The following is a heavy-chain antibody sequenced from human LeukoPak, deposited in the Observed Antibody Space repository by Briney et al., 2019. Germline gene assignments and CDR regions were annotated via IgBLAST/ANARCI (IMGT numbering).Heavy chain of an antibody. Sequence: GGSLRLSCAASGFTFRSYWMRWVRQAPGKGLEWVANIKQDGSEKNYVDSVKGRFTISRDNAKNSLYLQMNSLRAEDTAVYYCARDPPRIAVAGTPRRYYYYGMDVWGQGTTVTVSS. CDR3: ARDPPRIAVAGTPRRYYYYGMDV. D-gene: IGHD6-19*01. J-gene: IGHJ6*02. CDR1: GFTFRSYW. CDR2: IKQDGSEK. V-gene: IGHV3-7*03.